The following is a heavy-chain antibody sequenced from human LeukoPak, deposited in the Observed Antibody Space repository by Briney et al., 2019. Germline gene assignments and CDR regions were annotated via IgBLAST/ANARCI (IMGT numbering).Heavy chain of an antibody. J-gene: IGHJ4*02. CDR3: AKNMPHLLAHPQNTRYCSSTSCPAYFDY. CDR1: GFTFSSYA. D-gene: IGHD2-2*01. Sequence: GGSLRLSCAASGFTFSSYAMSWVRQAPGKGLEWVSAISGSGGSTYYADSVKGRFTISRDNSKNTLYLQMNSLRAEDTAVYYCAKNMPHLLAHPQNTRYCSSTSCPAYFDYWGQGTLVTVSS. CDR2: ISGSGGST. V-gene: IGHV3-23*01.